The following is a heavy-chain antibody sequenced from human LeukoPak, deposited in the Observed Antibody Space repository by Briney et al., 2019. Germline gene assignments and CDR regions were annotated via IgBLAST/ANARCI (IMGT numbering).Heavy chain of an antibody. CDR3: ARGRFQYDHSGYSSFYH. D-gene: IGHD3-22*01. CDR1: GFAFSTFW. V-gene: IGHV3-7*01. CDR2: IDQDGSDK. J-gene: IGHJ4*02. Sequence: GGSLRLSCAASGFAFSTFWMSWVRQAPGNGLEWAANIDQDGSDKYYVESVKGRIIISRDNAKNSLYLQMNSLRVEDTAVYYCARGRFQYDHSGYSSFYHWGQGTLVTVSS.